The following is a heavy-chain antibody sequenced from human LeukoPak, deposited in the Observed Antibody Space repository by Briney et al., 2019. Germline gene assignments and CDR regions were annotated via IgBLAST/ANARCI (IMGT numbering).Heavy chain of an antibody. CDR1: GGSISSSSYY. CDR2: IYYSGRT. D-gene: IGHD1-26*01. J-gene: IGHJ4*02. Sequence: PSETLSLTCTVSGGSISSSSYYWGWIRQPPGKGLEWIGSIYYSGRTYYNPSLKSRVTISVDTSKNQFSLKLSSVTAADTAVYYCAREEWELSYYFDYWGQGTLVTVSS. CDR3: AREEWELSYYFDY. V-gene: IGHV4-39*02.